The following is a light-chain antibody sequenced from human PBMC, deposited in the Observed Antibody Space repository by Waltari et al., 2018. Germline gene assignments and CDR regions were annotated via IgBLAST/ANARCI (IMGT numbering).Light chain of an antibody. CDR1: RSNIGADYA. CDR3: QSYDNRLSAWV. J-gene: IGLJ3*02. CDR2: GNS. V-gene: IGLV1-40*01. Sequence: QSALTQPPSVSGAPGQRVTISCTGSRSNIGADYAVHWYQQLPRTAPKLLIHGNSNRPSGVPDRFSCSKSGTSASLAITGLQAEDEADYYCQSYDNRLSAWVFGGGTKLTVL.